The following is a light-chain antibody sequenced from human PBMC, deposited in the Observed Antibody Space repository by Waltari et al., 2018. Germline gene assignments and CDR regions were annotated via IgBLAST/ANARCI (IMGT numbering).Light chain of an antibody. CDR1: QSLLYSNGNNY. J-gene: IGKJ2*01. CDR3: MQALQAPYT. CDR2: ETS. V-gene: IGKV2-28*01. Sequence: EIVVTQSPLSLPVTPGEPASISCRSSQSLLYSNGNNYLDWYLQKPGQSPQLLIYETSNRASGVPDRFSGSGSGTDCTLKISRVETEDVGIYYCMQALQAPYTFGQGTKLEIK.